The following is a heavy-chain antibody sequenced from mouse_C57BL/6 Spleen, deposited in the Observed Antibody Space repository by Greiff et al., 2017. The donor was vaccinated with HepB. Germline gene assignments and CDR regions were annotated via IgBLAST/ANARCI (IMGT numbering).Heavy chain of an antibody. CDR3: ARERYYGSSLDY. D-gene: IGHD1-1*01. V-gene: IGHV3-6*01. Sequence: EVKVEESGPGLVKPSQSLSLTCSVTGYSITSGYYWNWIRQFPGNKLEWMGYISYDGSNNYNPSLKNRISITRDTSKNQFFLKLNSVTTEDTATYYCARERYYGSSLDYWGQGTTLTVSS. CDR1: GYSITSGYY. CDR2: ISYDGSN. J-gene: IGHJ2*01.